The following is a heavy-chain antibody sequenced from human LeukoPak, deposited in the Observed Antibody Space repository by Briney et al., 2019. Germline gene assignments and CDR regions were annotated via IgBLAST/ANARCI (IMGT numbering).Heavy chain of an antibody. V-gene: IGHV4-4*07. D-gene: IGHD2-15*01. J-gene: IGHJ5*02. CDR1: GGSISSYY. CDR2: IYTSGST. CDR3: ARGRLIVVVVAAPYNWFDP. Sequence: SETLSLTCTVSGGSISSYYWSWIRQPAGKGLEWIGRIYTSGSTYYNPSLRSRVTIAIDTSKSQFSLKLTSVTAADTAVYYCARGRLIVVVVAAPYNWFDPWGQGTLVTVSS.